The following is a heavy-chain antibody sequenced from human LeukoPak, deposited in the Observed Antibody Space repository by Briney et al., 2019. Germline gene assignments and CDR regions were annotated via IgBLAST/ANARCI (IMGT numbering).Heavy chain of an antibody. V-gene: IGHV3-30*02. CDR1: GFTFSSHG. CDR2: IRYDGSNK. CDR3: AKDREYMVRGVIPPDY. J-gene: IGHJ4*02. Sequence: GGSLRLSCAASGFTFSSHGMHWVRQAPGKGLEWVAFIRYDGSNKYYADSVKGRFTISRDNSKNTLYLQMNSLRAEDTAVYYCAKDREYMVRGVIPPDYWGQGTLVTVSS. D-gene: IGHD3-10*01.